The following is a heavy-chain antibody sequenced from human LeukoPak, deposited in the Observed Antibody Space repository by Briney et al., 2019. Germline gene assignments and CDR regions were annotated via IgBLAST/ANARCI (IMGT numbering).Heavy chain of an antibody. CDR1: LYTFTGDY. Sequence: SVKVSCKASLYTFTGDYMQWVRQAPGQGLEWMGWSSAYNGNTNYAQKLQGRVTMTTDTSTSTDYMELRRLRSDDTAVYYCARDFAMVRGVTKAVVSLCCWGQGTLVTVS. CDR2: SSAYNGNT. CDR3: ARDFAMVRGVTKAVVSLCC. D-gene: IGHD3-10*01. V-gene: IGHV1-18*04. J-gene: IGHJ4*02.